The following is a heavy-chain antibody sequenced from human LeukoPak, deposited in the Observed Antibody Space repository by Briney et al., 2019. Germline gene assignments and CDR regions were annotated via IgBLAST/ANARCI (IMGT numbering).Heavy chain of an antibody. Sequence: GGSLRLSGAASGFTFSSYAMSWVRQAPGKGLEWVSAISGSGGSTYYADSVKGRFTISRDNSKNTLYLQMNSLRAEDTAVYYCAKKGGSVDNGSGYYWGQGTLVTVSS. CDR2: ISGSGGST. CDR1: GFTFSSYA. V-gene: IGHV3-23*01. D-gene: IGHD3-10*01. J-gene: IGHJ4*02. CDR3: AKKGGSVDNGSGYY.